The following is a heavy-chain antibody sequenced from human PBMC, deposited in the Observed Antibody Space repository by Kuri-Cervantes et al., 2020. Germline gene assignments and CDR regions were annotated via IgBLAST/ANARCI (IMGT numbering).Heavy chain of an antibody. CDR3: ARDTRVKYYYDSSGPGRDY. J-gene: IGHJ4*02. CDR2: ISAYNGNT. D-gene: IGHD3-22*01. CDR1: GYTFTSYG. Sequence: ASVKVSCKASGYTFTSYGISWVRQAPGQGLEWMGWISAYNGNTNYAQKPRGRVTMTTDTSTSTAYMELSRLRSDDTAVYYCARDTRVKYYYDSSGPGRDYWGQGTLVTVSS. V-gene: IGHV1-18*01.